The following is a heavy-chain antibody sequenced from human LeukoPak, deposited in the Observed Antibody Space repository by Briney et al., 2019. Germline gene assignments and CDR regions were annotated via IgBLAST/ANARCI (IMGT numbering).Heavy chain of an antibody. Sequence: SETLSLTCSVSGGSISSSSYYWDWIRQPPGKGLEWIGSIYYSGSTYYNPSLKSRVTISVDTSKNQFSLKLSSVTAADTAVYYCARHPAMVRGVIIPDDAFDIWGQGTMVTVSS. CDR3: ARHPAMVRGVIIPDDAFDI. CDR2: IYYSGST. CDR1: GGSISSSSYY. V-gene: IGHV4-39*01. D-gene: IGHD3-10*01. J-gene: IGHJ3*02.